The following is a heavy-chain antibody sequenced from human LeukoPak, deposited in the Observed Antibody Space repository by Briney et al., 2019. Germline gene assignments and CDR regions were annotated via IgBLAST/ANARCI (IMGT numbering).Heavy chain of an antibody. CDR1: GGSISSYC. CDR2: IYYSGST. J-gene: IGHJ6*02. D-gene: IGHD2-2*02. CDR3: ARVVVVPAAILDYYGMDV. Sequence: SETLSLTCTVSGGSISSYCWSWIRQPPGKGLEWIGYIYYSGSTNYNPSLKSRVTISVDTSKNQFSLKLSSVTAADTAVYYCARVVVVPAAILDYYGMDVWGQGTTVTVSS. V-gene: IGHV4-59*01.